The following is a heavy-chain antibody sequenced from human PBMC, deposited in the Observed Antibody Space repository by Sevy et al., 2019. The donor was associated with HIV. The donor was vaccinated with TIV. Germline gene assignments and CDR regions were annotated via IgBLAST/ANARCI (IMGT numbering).Heavy chain of an antibody. Sequence: ASVKVSCKASGFTFTSSAVQWVRQARGQRLEWMGWIVVGSGNTNYAQKFQERVTITRDMSTSTAYMELSSLRSEDTAVYYCAAAGTISSSSQYYYYGMDVWGQGTTVTVSS. V-gene: IGHV1-58*01. CDR3: AAAGTISSSSQYYYYGMDV. J-gene: IGHJ6*02. D-gene: IGHD6-6*01. CDR2: IVVGSGNT. CDR1: GFTFTSSA.